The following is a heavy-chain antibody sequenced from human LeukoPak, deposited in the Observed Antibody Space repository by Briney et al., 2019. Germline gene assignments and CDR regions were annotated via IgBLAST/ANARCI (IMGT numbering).Heavy chain of an antibody. Sequence: GASVKVSCKASGYTFTIYGISWVRQAPGQGLEWMGWISAYNGNTNYAEKLQGRVTMTTDTSTSTAYMELKSLRSDDTAVYFCARDLEGPVAGNWFDPWGQGTLVTVSS. J-gene: IGHJ5*02. CDR2: ISAYNGNT. CDR1: GYTFTIYG. CDR3: ARDLEGPVAGNWFDP. D-gene: IGHD6-19*01. V-gene: IGHV1-18*01.